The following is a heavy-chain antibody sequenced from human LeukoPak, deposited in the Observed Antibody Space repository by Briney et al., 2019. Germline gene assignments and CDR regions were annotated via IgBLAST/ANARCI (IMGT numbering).Heavy chain of an antibody. CDR1: EFTFSSYS. V-gene: IGHV3-21*01. CDR2: IGSTSSYI. D-gene: IGHD2-15*01. CDR3: ARGSYCSGGSCYFDFDY. Sequence: GGSLRLSCVGSEFTFSSYSMNWVRQAPGKGLEWVSSIGSTSSYIYYADSVKGRFTFSRDNAKNSLYLQMNSLRAEDTAVYYCARGSYCSGGSCYFDFDYWGQGTLVTVSS. J-gene: IGHJ4*02.